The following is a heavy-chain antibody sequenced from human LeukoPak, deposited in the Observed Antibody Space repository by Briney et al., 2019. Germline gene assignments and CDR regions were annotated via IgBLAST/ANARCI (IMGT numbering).Heavy chain of an antibody. Sequence: GGSLRLSCAASGSTFSSYDMHWVRQAPGKGLEWVALIWYDGSSKHYADSVRGRFTISRDNSKNTLYLQMNSLRAEDTAVYYCARDFELSHWGQGTLVTVSS. D-gene: IGHD3-16*02. V-gene: IGHV3-33*08. CDR2: IWYDGSSK. CDR3: ARDFELSH. CDR1: GSTFSSYD. J-gene: IGHJ4*02.